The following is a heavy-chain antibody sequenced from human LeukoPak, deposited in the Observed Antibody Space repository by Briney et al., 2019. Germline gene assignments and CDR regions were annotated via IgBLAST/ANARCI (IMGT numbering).Heavy chain of an antibody. Sequence: IPIFGTANSAQKFQGRVTITRNTSISTAYMELSSLRSEDTAVYYCARAARIAVAGRYYFDYWGQGTLVTVSS. D-gene: IGHD6-19*01. CDR2: IPIFGTA. V-gene: IGHV1-69*05. J-gene: IGHJ4*02. CDR3: ARAARIAVAGRYYFDY.